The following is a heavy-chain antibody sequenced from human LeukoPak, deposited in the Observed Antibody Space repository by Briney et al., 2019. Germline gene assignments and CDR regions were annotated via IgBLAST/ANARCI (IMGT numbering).Heavy chain of an antibody. CDR2: IYYSGST. CDR1: GGSISSYY. J-gene: IGHJ4*02. Sequence: SETLSLTCTVSGGSISSYYWSWIRQPPGKGLEWIGYIYYSGSTKYNPSLKSRVTISVDTSKNQFSLKLSSVTAADTAVYYCARHSRGYGSFDYWGQGTLVTVSS. D-gene: IGHD5-12*01. CDR3: ARHSRGYGSFDY. V-gene: IGHV4-59*08.